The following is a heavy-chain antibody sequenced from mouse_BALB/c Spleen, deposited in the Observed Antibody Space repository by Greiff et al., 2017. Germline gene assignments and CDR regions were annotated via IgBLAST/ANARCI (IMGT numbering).Heavy chain of an antibody. CDR1: GYTFTSYW. Sequence: QVQLKQPGAELVKPGASVKLSCKASGYTFTSYWMHWVKQRPGQGLEWIGEINPSNGRTNYNEKFKSKATLTVDKSSSTAYMQLSSLTSEDSAVYYCARLIYDGYYRYFDVWGAGTTVTVSS. CDR3: ARLIYDGYYRYFDV. J-gene: IGHJ1*01. CDR2: INPSNGRT. V-gene: IGHV1S81*02. D-gene: IGHD2-3*01.